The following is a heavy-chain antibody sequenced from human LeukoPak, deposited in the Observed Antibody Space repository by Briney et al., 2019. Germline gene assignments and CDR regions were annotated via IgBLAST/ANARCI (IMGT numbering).Heavy chain of an antibody. CDR1: GFTFSNAW. CDR2: IKSKTDGGTT. Sequence: GGSLRLSCAASGFTFSNAWMSWVRQAPGKGLEWVGRIKSKTDGGTTDYAAPVKGRITISRDDSKNTLYLQMNSLKTEDTAVYYCTTLLYYYYYYMDVWGKGTTVTVSS. CDR3: TTLLYYYYYYMDV. D-gene: IGHD3-10*01. J-gene: IGHJ6*03. V-gene: IGHV3-15*01.